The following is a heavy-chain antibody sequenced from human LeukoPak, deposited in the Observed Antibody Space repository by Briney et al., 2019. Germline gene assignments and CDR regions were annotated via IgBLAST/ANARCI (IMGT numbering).Heavy chain of an antibody. V-gene: IGHV1-46*01. Sequence: GASVRVSCKASGYTFSSYYMHWLRQAPGQGLEWMGIINPSGGSTKYAQKLQGRVTMTSDTSTSTVYMELSSLRSEDTAVYYCARDDSSGPQVYWGQGTLVTVSS. CDR3: ARDDSSGPQVY. J-gene: IGHJ4*02. D-gene: IGHD3-22*01. CDR2: INPSGGST. CDR1: GYTFSSYY.